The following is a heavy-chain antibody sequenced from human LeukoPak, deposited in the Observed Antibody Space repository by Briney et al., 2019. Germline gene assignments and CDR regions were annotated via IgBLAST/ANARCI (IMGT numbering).Heavy chain of an antibody. CDR2: ISSSFIYI. J-gene: IGHJ4*02. D-gene: IGHD1-1*01. CDR1: GFTISTYS. Sequence: GGSLGLSCAAPGFTISTYSFNWVRQAPGKGLEWVSSISSSFIYIYYADSVRGRFTISRDNAKNSLYLQMDSLRAEDTAVYYCARGGQGNWPTPFDYWGQGTLVTVSS. V-gene: IGHV3-21*01. CDR3: ARGGQGNWPTPFDY.